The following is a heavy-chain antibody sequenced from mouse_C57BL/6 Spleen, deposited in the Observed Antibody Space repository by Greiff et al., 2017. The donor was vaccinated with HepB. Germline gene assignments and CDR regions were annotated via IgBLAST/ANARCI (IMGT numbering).Heavy chain of an antibody. Sequence: QVHVKQPGAELVRPGSSVKLSCKASGYTFTSYWMHWVKQRPIQGLEWIGNIDPSDSETHYNQKFKDKATLTVDKSSSTAYMQLSSLTSEDSAVYYCAREYFDYWGQGTTLTVSS. V-gene: IGHV1-52*01. CDR3: AREYFDY. CDR1: GYTFTSYW. J-gene: IGHJ2*01. CDR2: IDPSDSET.